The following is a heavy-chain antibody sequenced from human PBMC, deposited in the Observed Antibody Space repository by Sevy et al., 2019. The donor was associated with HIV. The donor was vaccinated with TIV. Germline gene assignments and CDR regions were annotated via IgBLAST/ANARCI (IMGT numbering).Heavy chain of an antibody. CDR1: GFSFRDHA. V-gene: IGHV3-9*01. D-gene: IGHD2-21*01. J-gene: IGHJ4*02. Sequence: GGSLRLSCAASGFSFRDHAMHWVRQVPGKGLEWVSGISWNSRNIGYADSVKGRFTISRDNAKNLVFLQMNSLRAEDTAVYYCARSGAYCGGDCYSGYYFDYWGQGTLVTVSS. CDR3: ARSGAYCGGDCYSGYYFDY. CDR2: ISWNSRNI.